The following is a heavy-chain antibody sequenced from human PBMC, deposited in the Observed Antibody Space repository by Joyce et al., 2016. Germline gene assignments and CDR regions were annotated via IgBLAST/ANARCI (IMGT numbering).Heavy chain of an antibody. Sequence: QVQLQESGPGLVKPSETLSLTCTVSGGSVSSASHYWSLIRQPPGKGLEWVGYIYYTGSSNYKPSLKSRVTISIDTSRSQFSLKVSSVTAADTAVYYCARVESTSSGPDYWGQGTLVTVSS. CDR1: GGSVSSASHY. J-gene: IGHJ4*02. D-gene: IGHD2/OR15-2a*01. CDR2: IYYTGSS. CDR3: ARVESTSSGPDY. V-gene: IGHV4-61*01.